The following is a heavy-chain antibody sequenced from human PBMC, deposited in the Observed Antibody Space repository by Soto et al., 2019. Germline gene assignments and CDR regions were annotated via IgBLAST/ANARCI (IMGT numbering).Heavy chain of an antibody. CDR3: AKEAPGGWHFFDT. Sequence: XVSLGLSCAASGVTFRTYGMHGVRQPPGKGLEWVAFISDDGSQKYYGDSVKGRFTISRDNSKNTLSLRMISLRTEDTSVYYCAKEAPGGWHFFDTWGQGTLVTVSS. J-gene: IGHJ4*02. CDR1: GVTFRTYG. D-gene: IGHD6-19*01. CDR2: ISDDGSQK. V-gene: IGHV3-30*18.